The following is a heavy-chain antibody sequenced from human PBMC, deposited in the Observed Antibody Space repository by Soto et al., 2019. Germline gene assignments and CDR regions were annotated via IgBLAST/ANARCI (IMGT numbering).Heavy chain of an antibody. J-gene: IGHJ4*02. V-gene: IGHV1-69*02. CDR3: ARLRFLERLIDY. CDR1: GGTFSSYT. Sequence: SVKVSCKASGGTFSSYTISWVRQAPGQGLEWMGRIIPIIGIANYAQKFQGRVTITTDKSTSTAYMELRSLRSDDTAVYYCARLRFLERLIDYWGQGTLDTVSS. D-gene: IGHD3-3*01. CDR2: IIPIIGIA.